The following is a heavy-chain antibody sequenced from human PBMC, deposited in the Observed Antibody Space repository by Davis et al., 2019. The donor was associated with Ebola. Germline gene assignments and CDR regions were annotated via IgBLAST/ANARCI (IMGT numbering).Heavy chain of an antibody. CDR2: INPSGGST. CDR3: AGRNWNDAGFDYYYYGMDV. V-gene: IGHV1-46*01. CDR1: GYTFTSYY. D-gene: IGHD1-1*01. Sequence: AASVKVSCKASGYTFTSYYMHWVRQAPGQGLEWMGIINPSGGSTSYAQKFQGRVTMTRDTSTSTVYMELSSLRSEDTAVYYCAGRNWNDAGFDYYYYGMDVWGQGTTVTVSS. J-gene: IGHJ6*02.